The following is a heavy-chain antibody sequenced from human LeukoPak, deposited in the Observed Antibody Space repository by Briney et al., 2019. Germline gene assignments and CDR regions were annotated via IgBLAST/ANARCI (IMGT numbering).Heavy chain of an antibody. D-gene: IGHD6-19*01. CDR1: GGSISSYY. CDR3: ARDQGNVDSSGWYLVGNAFDI. Sequence: SETLSLTCTVSGGSISSYYWSWIRQPPGKGLEWIGSLYYSGSTYYNPSLKSRVTISVDTSKNQFSLKLSSVTAADTAVYYCARDQGNVDSSGWYLVGNAFDIWGQGTMVTVSS. CDR2: LYYSGST. J-gene: IGHJ3*02. V-gene: IGHV4-59*12.